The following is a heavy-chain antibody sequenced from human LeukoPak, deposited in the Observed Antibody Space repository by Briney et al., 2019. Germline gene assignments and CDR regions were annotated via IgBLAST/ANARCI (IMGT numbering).Heavy chain of an antibody. CDR2: IYYNGST. V-gene: IGHV4-59*08. Sequence: PSETLSLTCTVSGGSINSYYWSWIRQPPGKGLEWIGYIYYNGSTNYNPSLKSRVTISVDASKNQFSLNLNSVTAADTAVYYCVRQRYTSSWFLDYWGQGTLVTVSS. CDR1: GGSINSYY. J-gene: IGHJ4*02. D-gene: IGHD6-13*01. CDR3: VRQRYTSSWFLDY.